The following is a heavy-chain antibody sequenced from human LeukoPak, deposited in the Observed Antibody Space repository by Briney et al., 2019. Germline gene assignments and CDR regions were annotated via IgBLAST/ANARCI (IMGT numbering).Heavy chain of an antibody. V-gene: IGHV3-23*01. Sequence: GGSLRLSCAASGFTFSSYAMSWVRQAPGKGLEWVSAISGSGGSTYYVDSVKGRFTISRDNSKNTLYLQMNSLRAEDTAVYYCAKALGLVGLSPYDGFDYWGQGTLVTVSS. CDR1: GFTFSSYA. J-gene: IGHJ4*02. D-gene: IGHD3-16*01. CDR3: AKALGLVGLSPYDGFDY. CDR2: ISGSGGST.